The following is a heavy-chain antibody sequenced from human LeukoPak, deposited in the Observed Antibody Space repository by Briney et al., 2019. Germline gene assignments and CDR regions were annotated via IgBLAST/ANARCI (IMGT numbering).Heavy chain of an antibody. J-gene: IGHJ4*02. CDR2: ISGSGGST. CDR3: AKGLSKYCTNGVCYFAGGYYFDN. CDR1: GFTFSSYA. D-gene: IGHD2-8*01. V-gene: IGHV3-23*01. Sequence: GGSLRLSCAASGFTFSSYAMSWVRQAPGKGLEWVSAISGSGGSTYYADSVKGRFTISRDNSKNTLYLQMNSLRAEDTAVYYCAKGLSKYCTNGVCYFAGGYYFDNWGQGTLVTVSS.